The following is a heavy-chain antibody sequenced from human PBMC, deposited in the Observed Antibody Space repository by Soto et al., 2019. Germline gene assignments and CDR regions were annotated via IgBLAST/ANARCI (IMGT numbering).Heavy chain of an antibody. V-gene: IGHV1-24*01. CDR2: FDPEDGET. J-gene: IGHJ6*02. CDR3: ATNSYGSKYYYYYGMDV. D-gene: IGHD5-18*01. CDR1: GYTLTELS. Sequence: ASVKVSCKVSGYTLTELSVHWVRQAPGKGLEWMGGFDPEDGETIYAQKFQGRVTMTEDTSTDTAYMELSSLRSEDTAVYYCATNSYGSKYYYYYGMDVWGQGTTVTVSS.